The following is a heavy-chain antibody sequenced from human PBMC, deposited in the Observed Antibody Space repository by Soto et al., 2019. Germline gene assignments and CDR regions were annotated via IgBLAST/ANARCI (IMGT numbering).Heavy chain of an antibody. CDR3: AVSSGAVFGINIAGTNWFAP. V-gene: IGHV1-46*01. CDR1: GGTFPSYY. Sequence: DAENVSYKEPGGTFPSYYMYWVGQAPGHGREGMGVINPYGGSTRFAQKFQGRVTMTSDTSTSTVYMELRGLTSEDTAVYYSAVSSGAVFGINIAGTNWFAPWGQGPLVTVSS. D-gene: IGHD3-3*01. J-gene: IGHJ5*02. CDR2: INPYGGST.